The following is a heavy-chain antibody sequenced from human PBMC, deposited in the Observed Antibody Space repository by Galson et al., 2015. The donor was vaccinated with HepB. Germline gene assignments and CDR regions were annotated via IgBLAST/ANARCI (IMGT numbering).Heavy chain of an antibody. D-gene: IGHD6-13*01. J-gene: IGHJ4*02. CDR1: GFTFSSYS. CDR3: ARDLSYSSSWYELNY. V-gene: IGHV3-21*01. Sequence: SLRLSCAASGFTFSSYSMNWVRQAPGKGLEWVSSISSGSSYIYYADSVKGRFTISRDNAKNPLYLQMNSLRAEDTAVYYCARDLSYSSSWYELNYWGQGTLVTVSS. CDR2: ISSGSSYI.